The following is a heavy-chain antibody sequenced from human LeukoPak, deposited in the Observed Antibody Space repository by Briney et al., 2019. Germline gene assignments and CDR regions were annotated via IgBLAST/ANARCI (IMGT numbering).Heavy chain of an antibody. CDR1: GFTFSGYS. CDR2: VSTTGYYI. J-gene: IGHJ4*02. D-gene: IGHD2-2*01. CDR3: ARGGDCGTTSCYYFDF. Sequence: PGGSLRISCAASGFTFSGYSIELVRPAPGEGMGWVSSVSTTGYYIIYAGSVKGRFSISRDNANNSLYLQMNSLRAEDTAVYYCARGGDCGTTSCYYFDFGGQGTRVTVSS. V-gene: IGHV3-21*01.